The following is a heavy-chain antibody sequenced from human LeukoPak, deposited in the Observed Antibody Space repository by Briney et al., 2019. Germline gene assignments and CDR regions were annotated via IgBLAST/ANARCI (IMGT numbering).Heavy chain of an antibody. D-gene: IGHD6-19*01. J-gene: IGHJ4*02. CDR1: GFSFSTYS. CDR3: VGAVAGPFGY. V-gene: IGHV3-21*01. Sequence: PGGSLRLSCAASGFSFSTYSMNWVRQAPGEGLEWVSSISTSSSYIYYADSVKGRFTISRDNAKNSLYLQMSSLRAEDTAVYCCVGAVAGPFGYWGQGTLVTVSS. CDR2: ISTSSSYI.